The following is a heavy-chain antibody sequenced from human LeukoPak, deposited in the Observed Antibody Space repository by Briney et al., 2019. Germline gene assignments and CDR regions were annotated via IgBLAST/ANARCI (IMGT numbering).Heavy chain of an antibody. J-gene: IGHJ4*02. Sequence: GGSLRLSCAASGFTFNNYAMNWVRQSPGKGLEWVSTITASGYTTYYPDSVKGRFTISRDSSSNTLYLQMNSLTAEDTAVYYCARRMTGYYVDYWGQGTLLTVSS. CDR2: ITASGYTT. V-gene: IGHV3-23*01. CDR1: GFTFNNYA. CDR3: ARRMTGYYVDY. D-gene: IGHD3-3*01.